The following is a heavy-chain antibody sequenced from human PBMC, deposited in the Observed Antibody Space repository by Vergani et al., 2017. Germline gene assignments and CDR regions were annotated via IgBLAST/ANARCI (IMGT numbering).Heavy chain of an antibody. V-gene: IGHV4-61*02. Sequence: QVQLQESGPGLVKPSQTLSLTCTVSGGSISSGSYYWSWIRQPAGKGLEWIGRIYTSGSTNYNPSLKSRVTISVDTSKNQFSLKLSSVTAADTAVYYCARAYSSGWYDAFDIWGQGTMVTVSS. CDR2: IYTSGST. D-gene: IGHD6-19*01. J-gene: IGHJ3*02. CDR1: GGSISSGSYY. CDR3: ARAYSSGWYDAFDI.